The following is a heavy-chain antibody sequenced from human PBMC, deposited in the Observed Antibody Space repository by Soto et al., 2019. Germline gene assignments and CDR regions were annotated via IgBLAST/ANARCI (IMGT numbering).Heavy chain of an antibody. CDR2: IIPIFGTA. CDR3: AREVISRYYDILTGYPDY. CDR1: GGTFSSYA. J-gene: IGHJ4*02. D-gene: IGHD3-9*01. Sequence: ASVKFSCKASGGTFSSYAISWVRQAPGQGLEWMGGIIPIFGTANYAQKFQGRVTITADESTSTAYMELSSLRSEDTAVYYCAREVISRYYDILTGYPDYWGQGTLVTVSS. V-gene: IGHV1-69*13.